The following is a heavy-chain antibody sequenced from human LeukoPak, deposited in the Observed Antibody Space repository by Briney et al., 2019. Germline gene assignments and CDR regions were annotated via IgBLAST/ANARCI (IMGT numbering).Heavy chain of an antibody. J-gene: IGHJ4*02. CDR2: ISSSSIYI. CDR3: AKVFWVKYGDRKLYYFDY. Sequence: GGSLRLSCAASGFTFSSYGMNWARQAPGRGLEWVSSISSSSIYIYYADSVKGRFTISRDNSKNTLYLQMNSLRAEDTAVYYCAKVFWVKYGDRKLYYFDYWGQGTLVTVSS. V-gene: IGHV3-21*04. D-gene: IGHD4-17*01. CDR1: GFTFSSYG.